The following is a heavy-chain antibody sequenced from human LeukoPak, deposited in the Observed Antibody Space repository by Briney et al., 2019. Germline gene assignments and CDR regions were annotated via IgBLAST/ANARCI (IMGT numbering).Heavy chain of an antibody. Sequence: PGGSLRLSCAASGFTFSRYGMHWVRQAPGKGLEWVAFIENDGTNEYYADSVKGRFIISRDNSKNTLHLQMNSLRAEDTAVYYCARSIRLTGYDYWGQGTLVTVSS. CDR3: ARSIRLTGYDY. J-gene: IGHJ4*02. V-gene: IGHV3-30*12. CDR2: IENDGTNE. D-gene: IGHD5-18*01. CDR1: GFTFSRYG.